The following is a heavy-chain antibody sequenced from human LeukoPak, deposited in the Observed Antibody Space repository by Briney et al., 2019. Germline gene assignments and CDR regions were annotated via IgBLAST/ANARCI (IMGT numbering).Heavy chain of an antibody. CDR2: IYYSGST. CDR3: ARVASYYDFWSGYSTHAFDI. D-gene: IGHD3-3*01. J-gene: IGHJ3*02. CDR1: GGSISSYY. Sequence: SETLSLTCTVSGGSISSYYWSWIRQPPGKGLEWIGYIYYSGSTNYNPSLKSRFTISVDTSKNQFSLKLSSVTVADTAVYYCARVASYYDFWSGYSTHAFDIWGQGTMVTVSS. V-gene: IGHV4-59*01.